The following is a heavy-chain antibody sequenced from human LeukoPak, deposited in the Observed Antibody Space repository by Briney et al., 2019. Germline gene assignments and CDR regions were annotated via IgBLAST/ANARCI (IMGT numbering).Heavy chain of an antibody. Sequence: ASVKVSCKASGYTFTSYGISWVRQAPGQGLEWMGWISAYNGNTNYAQKLQGRVTMTTDTSTSTAYMELRSLRSDDTAAYYCARDKEGLFGVREFDYWGQGTLVTVSS. D-gene: IGHD3-3*01. J-gene: IGHJ4*02. CDR2: ISAYNGNT. CDR1: GYTFTSYG. V-gene: IGHV1-18*01. CDR3: ARDKEGLFGVREFDY.